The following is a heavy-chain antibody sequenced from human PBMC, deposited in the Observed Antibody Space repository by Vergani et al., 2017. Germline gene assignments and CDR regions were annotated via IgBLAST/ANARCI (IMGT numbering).Heavy chain of an antibody. CDR1: GGSISSYY. V-gene: IGHV4-59*08. J-gene: IGHJ4*02. CDR2: IYYSGST. D-gene: IGHD2-21*02. Sequence: QVQLQESGPGLVKPSETLSLTCTVSGGSISSYYWSWTRQPPGKGLEWIGYIYYSGSTYYNPSLKSRVTISVDTSKNQFSLKLSSVTAADTAVYYCASFVVVTAIFDYWGQGTLVTVSS. CDR3: ASFVVVTAIFDY.